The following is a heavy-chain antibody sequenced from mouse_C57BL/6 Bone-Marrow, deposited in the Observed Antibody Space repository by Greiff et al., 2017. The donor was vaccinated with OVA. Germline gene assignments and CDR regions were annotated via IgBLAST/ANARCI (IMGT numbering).Heavy chain of an antibody. J-gene: IGHJ2*01. Sequence: EVKLVESGGGLVKPGGSLKLSCAASGFTFSDYGMHWVRQAPEKGLEWVAYISSGSSTFYYADTVKGRFTISRDNAKNTLFLQMTSLRSEDTAMYYCARLYDGYYYFDYWGQGTTLTVSS. V-gene: IGHV5-17*01. CDR1: GFTFSDYG. CDR3: ARLYDGYYYFDY. D-gene: IGHD2-3*01. CDR2: ISSGSSTF.